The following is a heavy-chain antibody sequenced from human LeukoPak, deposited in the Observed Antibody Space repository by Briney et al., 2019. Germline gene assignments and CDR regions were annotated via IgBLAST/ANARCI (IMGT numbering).Heavy chain of an antibody. V-gene: IGHV3-48*03. D-gene: IGHD3-3*01. J-gene: IGHJ4*02. CDR3: AKSYDLFDY. CDR2: ISSSGSTI. CDR1: GFPFSSYE. Sequence: GGSLSLSCAASGFPFSSYEMNWVRQAPGKGLEWVSYISSSGSTIYYADSVKGRFTISRDNAKNSLYLQMNSLRAEDTAVYYCAKSYDLFDYWGQGTLVTVSS.